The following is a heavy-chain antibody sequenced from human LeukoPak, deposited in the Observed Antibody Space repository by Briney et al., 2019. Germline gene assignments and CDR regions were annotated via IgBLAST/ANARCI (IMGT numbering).Heavy chain of an antibody. J-gene: IGHJ4*02. CDR1: GYTFSNFG. CDR3: ARGGSMVRGVIGY. Sequence: ASVKVSCTASGYTFSNFGFSWVRQAPGQGLEWMGIINPSGGSTSYAQKFQGRVTMTRDTSTSTVYMELSSLRSEDTAVYYCARGGSMVRGVIGYWGQGTLVTVSS. V-gene: IGHV1-46*01. D-gene: IGHD3-10*01. CDR2: INPSGGST.